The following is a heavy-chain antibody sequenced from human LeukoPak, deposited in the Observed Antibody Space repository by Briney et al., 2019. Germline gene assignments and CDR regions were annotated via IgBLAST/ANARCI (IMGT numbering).Heavy chain of an antibody. CDR2: FGRSGGGP. J-gene: IGHJ4*02. Sequence: GSLRLSCAASGFSFSVYAMNWVRQAPGKGLEWVSSFGRSGGGPWHAASVKGRFSISRDNSKNTLYLQMSRLSDEDTGLYYCAKARGATVNDPADYWGQGILVTVSS. V-gene: IGHV3-23*01. D-gene: IGHD1-26*01. CDR3: AKARGATVNDPADY. CDR1: GFSFSVYA.